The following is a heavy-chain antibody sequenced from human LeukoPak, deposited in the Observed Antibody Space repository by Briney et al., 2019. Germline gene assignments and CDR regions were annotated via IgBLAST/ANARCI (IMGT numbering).Heavy chain of an antibody. Sequence: ASVKVSCKAFGYTFTSNYMHWVRQAPGQGPEWMGWISGSTGDTNYAQKFQGRVTMTADTSSSTAYMELRSLRLDDMAVYYCVRDENYGIFFNVDYWGQGTLVTVSS. J-gene: IGHJ4*02. CDR1: GYTFTSNY. CDR3: VRDENYGIFFNVDY. D-gene: IGHD4-17*01. V-gene: IGHV1-18*03. CDR2: ISGSTGDT.